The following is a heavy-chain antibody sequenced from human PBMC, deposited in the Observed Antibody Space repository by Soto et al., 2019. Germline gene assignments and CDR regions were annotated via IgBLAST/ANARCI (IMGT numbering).Heavy chain of an antibody. CDR1: GGSFRGYY. V-gene: IGHV4-34*01. Sequence: SETLSLTCTVSGGSFRGYYWGWVRQPPGKGLEWIGEINHSGSSNYHPSLKSRVTISVATSKNQFSLTVNSVTPADTAVYYCARGEITLLGGMDVWGQGTTVTSP. D-gene: IGHD3-10*01. CDR2: INHSGSS. CDR3: ARGEITLLGGMDV. J-gene: IGHJ6*02.